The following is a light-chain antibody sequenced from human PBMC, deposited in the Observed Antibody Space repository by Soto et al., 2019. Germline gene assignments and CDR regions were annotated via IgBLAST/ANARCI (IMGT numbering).Light chain of an antibody. Sequence: QSALTQPPSVSGSPGQSVTISCTGTSSDVGYYNRVSWYQQPPGTAPKLMIYEVSNRPSGVPDRFSGSKSGNTASLTISGLQAEDEADYYCSSYTTRSVVFGGGTKLTVL. V-gene: IGLV2-18*02. J-gene: IGLJ2*01. CDR3: SSYTTRSVV. CDR2: EVS. CDR1: SSDVGYYNR.